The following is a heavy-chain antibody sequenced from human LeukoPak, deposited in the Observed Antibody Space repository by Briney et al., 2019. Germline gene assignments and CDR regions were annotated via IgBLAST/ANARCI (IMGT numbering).Heavy chain of an antibody. CDR2: IRSTGTTI. CDR1: GFTFGLTS. J-gene: IGHJ4*02. V-gene: IGHV3-48*01. CDR3: ARDSRSHCGTAACYGPYFDY. D-gene: IGHD2-2*01. Sequence: GGSLRLSCTASGFTFGLTSMNWVRQAPGKGLEWVSYIRSTGTTIYYADSVKGRFTISRDNAKNSLYLQMNSLTAEDAAVYLRARDSRSHCGTAACYGPYFDYWGQGTLVTVSS.